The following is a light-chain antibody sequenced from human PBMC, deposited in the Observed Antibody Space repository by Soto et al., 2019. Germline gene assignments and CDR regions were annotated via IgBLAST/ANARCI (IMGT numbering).Light chain of an antibody. V-gene: IGKV3-15*01. CDR1: QSVSDK. Sequence: EIVMTQSPATLSVSPGERATLSCRASQSVSDKLAWYQQKPGQAPRLLIYHASTRATGIPARFSGSGSGTEFTLTISSLQSEDFVVYYCQQYNNWPPWTFGQGTKVEIK. CDR3: QQYNNWPPWT. J-gene: IGKJ1*01. CDR2: HAS.